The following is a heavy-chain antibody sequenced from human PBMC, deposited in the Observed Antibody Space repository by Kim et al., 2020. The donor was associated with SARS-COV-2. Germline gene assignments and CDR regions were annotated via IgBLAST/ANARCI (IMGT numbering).Heavy chain of an antibody. Sequence: SETLSLTCAVYGGSFSGYYWSWIRQPPGKGLEWIGEINHSGSTNYNPSLKSRVTISVDTSKNQFSLKLSSVTAADTAVFYCAGGRPVLRYFDWLFSLDPLHYWGRGTLVTVSS. V-gene: IGHV4-34*01. J-gene: IGHJ4*02. CDR1: GGSFSGYY. CDR3: AGGRPVLRYFDWLFSLDPLHY. D-gene: IGHD3-9*01. CDR2: INHSGST.